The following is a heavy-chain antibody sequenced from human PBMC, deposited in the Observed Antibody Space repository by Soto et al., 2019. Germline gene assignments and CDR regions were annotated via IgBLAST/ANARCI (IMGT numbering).Heavy chain of an antibody. CDR3: AAPRDEYGSGVSWFTYGMDI. CDR1: GFTFSDFA. Sequence: GGPLRLSGLASGFTFSDFAMTWVRHVPGRGLGWVASLDGAGGSTYYAESVRGRFSISRDNSQNTLFLQMKRLTVDDTAIYYCAAPRDEYGSGVSWFTYGMDIWGQGTTVTVSS. J-gene: IGHJ6*02. CDR2: LDGAGGST. V-gene: IGHV3-23*01. D-gene: IGHD3-10*01.